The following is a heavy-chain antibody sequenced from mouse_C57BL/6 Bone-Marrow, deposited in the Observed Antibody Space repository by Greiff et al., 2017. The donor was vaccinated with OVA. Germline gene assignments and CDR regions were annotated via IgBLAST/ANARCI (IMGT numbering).Heavy chain of an antibody. J-gene: IGHJ2*01. CDR2: IDPSDSYT. Sequence: QVQLQQPGAELVKPGASVKLSCKASGYTFTSYWMQWVKQRPGQGLEWIGEIDPSDSYTNYNQKFKGKATLTVDTSSSTAYMQLSSLTSEDSAVYYCASRTRRGDFDYWGQGTTLTVSS. CDR1: GYTFTSYW. CDR3: ASRTRRGDFDY. V-gene: IGHV1-50*01.